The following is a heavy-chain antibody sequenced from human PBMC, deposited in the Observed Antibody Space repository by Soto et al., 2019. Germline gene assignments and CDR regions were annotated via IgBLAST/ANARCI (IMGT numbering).Heavy chain of an antibody. CDR2: IKSKTDGGTT. V-gene: IGHV3-15*07. CDR1: SVSNAW. Sequence: SVSNAWMNWVRQAPGKGLEWVGRIKSKTDGGTTDYAAPVKGRFTISRDDSKNTLYLQMNSLKNEDTAVYYCTTVGWELPEYWGQGTLVTVSS. J-gene: IGHJ4*02. CDR3: TTVGWELPEY. D-gene: IGHD1-26*01.